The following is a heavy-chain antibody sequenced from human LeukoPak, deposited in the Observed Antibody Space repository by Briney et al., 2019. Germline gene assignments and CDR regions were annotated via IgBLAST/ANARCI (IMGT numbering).Heavy chain of an antibody. CDR3: ARAIVGVIFDY. D-gene: IGHD1-26*01. J-gene: IGHJ4*02. CDR1: GGSFTGYY. V-gene: IGHV4-34*01. Sequence: SEILSLTCAVYGGSFTGYYWNWIRQPPGKGLEWIGEINHSGSTNYNPSLKSRVTISVDTSKNQSSLKLSSVTAADTAVYYCARAIVGVIFDYWGQGTLVTVSS. CDR2: INHSGST.